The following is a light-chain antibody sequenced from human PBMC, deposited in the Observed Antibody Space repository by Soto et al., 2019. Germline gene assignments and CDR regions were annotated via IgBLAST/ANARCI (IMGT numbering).Light chain of an antibody. CDR2: DAS. Sequence: DIQMTQSPSSLSASVGDRVTITCRASQSISTRLNWYQHKPGEAPKLLIYDASTLQSGVPSRFSGSGSATDFSLTISSLQPEDFAAYYCQQSYSFPWTFGQGTKVEIK. J-gene: IGKJ1*01. V-gene: IGKV1-39*01. CDR3: QQSYSFPWT. CDR1: QSISTR.